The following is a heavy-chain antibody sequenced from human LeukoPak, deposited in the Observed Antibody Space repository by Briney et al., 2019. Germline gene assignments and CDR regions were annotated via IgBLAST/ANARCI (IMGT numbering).Heavy chain of an antibody. D-gene: IGHD3-22*01. CDR2: IYYSGST. CDR3: ARDNYSSGYGDY. V-gene: IGHV4-59*01. Sequence: PSETLSLTCTVSGGSISSYYWSWIRQPPGKGLEWIGYIYYSGSTNYNPSLKSRVTISVDTSKNQFSLKLSSVTAADTAVYYCARDNYSSGYGDYWGQGTPVTVSS. J-gene: IGHJ4*02. CDR1: GGSISSYY.